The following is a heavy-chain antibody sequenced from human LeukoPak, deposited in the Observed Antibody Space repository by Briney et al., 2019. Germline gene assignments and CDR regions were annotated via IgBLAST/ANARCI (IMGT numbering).Heavy chain of an antibody. J-gene: IGHJ4*02. CDR1: GLTFSTHA. Sequence: PGGSLRPSCAASGLTFSTHAMNWVRQAPGKGLEWVSTLSDRGGSTYYADSVKGRFTISGDNSNNTLYLQMNSLRVEDTAVYYCAKRDTPYWGQGTLVTVSS. V-gene: IGHV3-23*01. D-gene: IGHD5-18*01. CDR2: LSDRGGST. CDR3: AKRDTPY.